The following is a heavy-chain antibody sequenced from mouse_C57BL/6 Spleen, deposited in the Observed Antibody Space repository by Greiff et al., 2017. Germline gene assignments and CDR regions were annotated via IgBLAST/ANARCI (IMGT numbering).Heavy chain of an antibody. Sequence: EVQRVESGPGLVKPSQSLSLTCSVTGYSITSGYYWNWIRQFPGNKLAWMGYISYDGSNNYNPSLKNRISITRDTSKNQFFLKLNSVTTEDAATYYWARAYYSNWYFDVWGTGTTVTVSS. D-gene: IGHD2-5*01. J-gene: IGHJ1*03. CDR1: GYSITSGYY. CDR3: ARAYYSNWYFDV. CDR2: ISYDGSN. V-gene: IGHV3-6*01.